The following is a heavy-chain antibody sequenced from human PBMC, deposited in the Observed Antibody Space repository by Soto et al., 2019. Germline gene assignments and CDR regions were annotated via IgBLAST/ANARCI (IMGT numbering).Heavy chain of an antibody. D-gene: IGHD2-21*02. CDR1: GFTFSSYG. J-gene: IGHJ4*02. CDR2: ISYDGSNK. Sequence: QVQLVESGGGVVQPGRSLRLSCAASGFTFSSYGMHWVRQAPGKGLEWVAVISYDGSNKYYADSVKGRFTISRDNSKNMLYLQMNSLRAEDTAVYYCAKGPGPRYCGGDCYPPFDYWGQGTLVTVSS. V-gene: IGHV3-30*18. CDR3: AKGPGPRYCGGDCYPPFDY.